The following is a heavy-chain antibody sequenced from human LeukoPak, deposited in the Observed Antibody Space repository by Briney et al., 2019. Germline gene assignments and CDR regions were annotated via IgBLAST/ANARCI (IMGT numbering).Heavy chain of an antibody. D-gene: IGHD1-26*01. Sequence: GGSLRLSCAASGFTFRDYGMHWVRQAPGKGLEWVAVIWYDGSNKVYGESVKGRFTISRDNSKNTLYLQMNSLRAEDTAVYYCARQMTPHGNFDYWGQGTLVTVSS. CDR1: GFTFRDYG. J-gene: IGHJ4*02. CDR2: IWYDGSNK. CDR3: ARQMTPHGNFDY. V-gene: IGHV3-33*01.